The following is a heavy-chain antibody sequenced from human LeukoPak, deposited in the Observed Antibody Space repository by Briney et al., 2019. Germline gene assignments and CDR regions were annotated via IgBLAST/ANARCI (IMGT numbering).Heavy chain of an antibody. CDR2: INHSGST. CDR1: GGSFSGYY. J-gene: IGHJ5*02. D-gene: IGHD5-18*01. Sequence: PSETLSLTCAVYGGSFSGYYWSWIRQPPGKGLEWIGEINHSGSTNYNPSLKSRVTISVDTSKDQFSLKLSSVTAADTAVYYCARSRTRGYSYGYSPWGQGTLVTVSS. CDR3: ARSRTRGYSYGYSP. V-gene: IGHV4-34*01.